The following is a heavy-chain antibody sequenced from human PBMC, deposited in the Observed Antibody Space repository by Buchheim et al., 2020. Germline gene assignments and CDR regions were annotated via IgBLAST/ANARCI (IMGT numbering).Heavy chain of an antibody. CDR1: GFTFSSYD. CDR2: IGTAGDT. V-gene: IGHV3-13*04. Sequence: EVQLLESGGGLVQPGGSLRLSCAASGFTFSSYDMHWVRQATGKGLEWVSAIGTAGDTYYPGSVKGRFTISRENAKNSLYLQMNSLRAGDTAVYYCAKGALYFSDSTGYYVPFEYWGQGTL. CDR3: AKGALYFSDSTGYYVPFEY. J-gene: IGHJ4*02. D-gene: IGHD3-22*01.